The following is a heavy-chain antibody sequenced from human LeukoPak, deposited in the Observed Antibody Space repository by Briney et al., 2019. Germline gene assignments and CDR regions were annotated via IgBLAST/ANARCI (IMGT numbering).Heavy chain of an antibody. Sequence: GGSLRLSCAASAFTFSSYGMHWVRRAPGKGLEWVAVISYDGSNKYYADSVKGRFTISRDNSKNTMYLQMDSLRAEDTAVYYCAKDLQLWFGDKGFDYWGQGTLVTVSS. D-gene: IGHD3-10*01. V-gene: IGHV3-30*18. CDR1: AFTFSSYG. CDR2: ISYDGSNK. J-gene: IGHJ4*02. CDR3: AKDLQLWFGDKGFDY.